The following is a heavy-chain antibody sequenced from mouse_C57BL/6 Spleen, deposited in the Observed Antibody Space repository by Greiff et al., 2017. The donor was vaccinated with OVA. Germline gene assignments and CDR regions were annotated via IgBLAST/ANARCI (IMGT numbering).Heavy chain of an antibody. V-gene: IGHV2-6-1*01. J-gene: IGHJ4*01. CDR3: ARHETTVVDNYAMDY. CDR1: GFSLTSYG. Sequence: VQLQQSGPGLVAPSQSLSITCTVSGFSLTSYGVHWVRQPPGKGLEWLVVIWSDGSTTYNSALKSRLSISKDNSKSQVFLKMNSLQTDDTAMYYCARHETTVVDNYAMDYWGQGTSVTVSS. D-gene: IGHD1-1*01. CDR2: IWSDGST.